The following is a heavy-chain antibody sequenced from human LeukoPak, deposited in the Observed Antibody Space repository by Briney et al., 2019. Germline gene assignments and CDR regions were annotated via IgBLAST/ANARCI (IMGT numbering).Heavy chain of an antibody. D-gene: IGHD4-11*01. J-gene: IGHJ6*03. Sequence: GASVKVSCKASGYTFTSYGISWVRQAPGQGLEWMGWISGYNGNTNYAQNLQGRVTMTTDTSTSTVYMELRSLRSDDTAVYYCAFSNYYVQGNYYYMDVWGKGTTVTVSS. CDR1: GYTFTSYG. CDR3: AFSNYYVQGNYYYMDV. V-gene: IGHV1-18*01. CDR2: ISGYNGNT.